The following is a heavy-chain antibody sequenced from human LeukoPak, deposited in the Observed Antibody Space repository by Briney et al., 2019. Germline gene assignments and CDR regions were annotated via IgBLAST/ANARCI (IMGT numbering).Heavy chain of an antibody. D-gene: IGHD1-1*01. V-gene: IGHV3-7*01. CDR1: GFTISGYW. CDR3: ARLTSGVTTFVY. Sequence: SGGSLRLSCAASGFTISGYWMSWVRQAPGRGLEWVASIKQDGTEKYYVDSVKGRFTVSRDNAENSLYLQMNSLRAEDTAVYYCARLTSGVTTFVYWGQGTLVTVSS. CDR2: IKQDGTEK. J-gene: IGHJ4*02.